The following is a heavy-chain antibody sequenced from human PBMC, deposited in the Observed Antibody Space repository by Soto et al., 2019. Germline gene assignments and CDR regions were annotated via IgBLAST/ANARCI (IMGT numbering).Heavy chain of an antibody. CDR2: IYYSGST. J-gene: IGHJ3*02. CDR1: GGSISSGGYY. CDR3: ARVAQEYGDYPGGAFDI. V-gene: IGHV4-31*03. Sequence: SETLSLTCTVSGGSISSGGYYWSWIRQHPGKGQEWIGYIYYSGSTYYNPSLKSRVTISVDTSKKQFSLKLSSVTAADTAVYYCARVAQEYGDYPGGAFDIWGQGTMVTVSS. D-gene: IGHD4-17*01.